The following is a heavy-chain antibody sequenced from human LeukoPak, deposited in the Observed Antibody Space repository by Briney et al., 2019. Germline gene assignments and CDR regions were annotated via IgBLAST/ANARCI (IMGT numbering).Heavy chain of an antibody. J-gene: IGHJ3*02. D-gene: IGHD3-3*01. CDR2: IWYDGSNK. V-gene: IGHV3-33*01. CDR1: GFTFSSYG. CDR3: AREANVLRFLEWLSAFDI. Sequence: GGSLRLSCAASGFTFSSYGMHWVRQAPGKGLEWVAVIWYDGSNKYYADSVKGRFTISRDNAKNSLYLQMNSLRAEDTAVYYCAREANVLRFLEWLSAFDIWGQGTMVTVSS.